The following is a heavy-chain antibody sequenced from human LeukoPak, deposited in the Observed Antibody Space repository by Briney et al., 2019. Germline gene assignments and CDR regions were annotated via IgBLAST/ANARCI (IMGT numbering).Heavy chain of an antibody. Sequence: SETLSHTCTVSGGSISSYYWGWIRQAAGRGLEWIAYSYYSGGTNYNSSLKSRVTISVDTSKNQFSLKVTSVTAGDTAIYYCVRHGESGRHHAYFDYWGHGALVTVSS. V-gene: IGHV4-59*08. D-gene: IGHD3-10*01. CDR3: VRHGESGRHHAYFDY. CDR2: SYYSGGT. CDR1: GGSISSYY. J-gene: IGHJ4*01.